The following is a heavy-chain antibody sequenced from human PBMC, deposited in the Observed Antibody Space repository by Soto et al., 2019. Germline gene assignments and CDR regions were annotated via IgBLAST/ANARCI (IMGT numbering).Heavy chain of an antibody. CDR2: ISSSSTYT. CDR3: ARVRGLLRSHDAFDI. CDR1: GFTSSDYY. J-gene: IGHJ3*02. Sequence: GGSLRLSCAASGFTSSDYYINWIRQAPGKGLEWVSYISSSSTYTSYADSVKGRFTISRDNAKNSLSLQMNSLRAEDTAVYYCARVRGLLRSHDAFDIWGQGTMVTVSS. D-gene: IGHD4-17*01. V-gene: IGHV3-11*06.